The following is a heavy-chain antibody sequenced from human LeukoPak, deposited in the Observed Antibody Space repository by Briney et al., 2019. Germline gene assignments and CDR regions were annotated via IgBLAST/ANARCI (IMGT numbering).Heavy chain of an antibody. D-gene: IGHD2-15*01. CDR3: ARDQVVVAAPNYYYYGMDV. J-gene: IGHJ6*04. Sequence: SQTLSLTCTVSGVSISSGGYYWSWLRQHPGKGLEWIGYIYYSGSTYYNPSLKSRVTISVDTSKNQFSLKLSSVTAADTAVYYCARDQVVVAAPNYYYYGMDVWGKGTTVTVSS. CDR2: IYYSGST. V-gene: IGHV4-31*03. CDR1: GVSISSGGYY.